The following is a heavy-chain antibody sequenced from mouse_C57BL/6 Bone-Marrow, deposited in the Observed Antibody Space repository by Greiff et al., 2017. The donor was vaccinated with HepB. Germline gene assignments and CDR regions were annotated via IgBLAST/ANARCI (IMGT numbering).Heavy chain of an antibody. CDR2: IHPNSGST. V-gene: IGHV1-64*01. D-gene: IGHD1-1*01. CDR1: GYTFTSYW. CDR3: ATKTNLRYFDY. J-gene: IGHJ2*01. Sequence: VKLQQPGAELVKPGASVKLSCKASGYTFTSYWMHWVKQRPGQGLEWIGMIHPNSGSTNYHEKFKSKATLTVDKSSSTAYMQLSSLTSEDSAVYYCATKTNLRYFDYWGQGTTLTVSS.